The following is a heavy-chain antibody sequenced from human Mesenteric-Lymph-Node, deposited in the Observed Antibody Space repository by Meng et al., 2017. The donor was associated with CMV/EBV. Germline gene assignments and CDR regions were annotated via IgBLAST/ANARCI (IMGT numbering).Heavy chain of an antibody. CDR1: GGSFSGYY. D-gene: IGHD1-26*01. J-gene: IGHJ5*02. CDR2: INHSGST. Sequence: ESLKTSCAVYGGSFSGYYWSWIRQPPGKGVEWIGEINHSGSTNYNPSLKSRVTISVDTSKNQFSLKLSSVTAADTAVYYCPRGGSYHNWFDPWGQGTLVTVSS. V-gene: IGHV4-34*01. CDR3: PRGGSYHNWFDP.